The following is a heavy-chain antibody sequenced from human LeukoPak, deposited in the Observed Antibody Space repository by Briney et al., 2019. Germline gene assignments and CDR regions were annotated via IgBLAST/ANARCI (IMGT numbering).Heavy chain of an antibody. J-gene: IGHJ3*02. CDR3: AKHGSSWREIDAFDI. Sequence: GGSLRLSCAASGFTFSGSALHWVRQASGKGLEWVGRIRSTANGYATAYAASVKGRFTISRDDSKNTLYLQMNSLRAEDTAVYYCAKHGSSWREIDAFDIWGQGTMVTVSS. V-gene: IGHV3-73*01. CDR1: GFTFSGSA. D-gene: IGHD6-13*01. CDR2: IRSTANGYAT.